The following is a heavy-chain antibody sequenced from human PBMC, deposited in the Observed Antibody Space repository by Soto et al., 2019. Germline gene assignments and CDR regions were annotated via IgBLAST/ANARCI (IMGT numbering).Heavy chain of an antibody. CDR1: GFDFSSYS. D-gene: IGHD3-10*01. Sequence: GGSLRLSCEASGFDFSSYSITWVRQAPGKGLEYVSGITRSADLSFYADSVRGRFTVSRDNFKNTAYLEMNNLRVEDTAVYYCEKWSGFGDLWGQGTLVTVSS. CDR2: ITRSADLS. V-gene: IGHV3-23*01. J-gene: IGHJ4*02. CDR3: EKWSGFGDL.